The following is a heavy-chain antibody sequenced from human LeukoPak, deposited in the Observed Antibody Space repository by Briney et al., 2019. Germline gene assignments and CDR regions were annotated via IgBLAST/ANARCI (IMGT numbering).Heavy chain of an antibody. V-gene: IGHV4-39*01. CDR2: IYYSGST. CDR1: GGFISSSSYY. CDR3: ARRRYYDNTGYLE. Sequence: PSETLSLTCTISGGFISSSSYYWGWIRQPPGKGLEWIGDIYYSGSTYYNPALKSRVSMSIDTSKNQFSLELRSVAAADTALYYCARRRYYDNTGYLEWGQGTLVTVTS. J-gene: IGHJ1*01. D-gene: IGHD3-22*01.